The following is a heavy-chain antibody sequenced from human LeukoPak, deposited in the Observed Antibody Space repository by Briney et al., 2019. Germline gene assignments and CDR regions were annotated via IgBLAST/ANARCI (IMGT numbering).Heavy chain of an antibody. V-gene: IGHV3-21*01. CDR2: ISSSSSYI. Sequence: GGSLRLSCAASGFTFSSYSMNWVRQAPGKGLEWVSSISSSSSYIYYADSVKGRFTISRDNAKNSLYLQMNSLRAEDTAVYYCAREGSSGSSSWSNYYYYMDVWGKGTTVTISS. CDR1: GFTFSSYS. J-gene: IGHJ6*03. D-gene: IGHD6-13*01. CDR3: AREGSSGSSSWSNYYYYMDV.